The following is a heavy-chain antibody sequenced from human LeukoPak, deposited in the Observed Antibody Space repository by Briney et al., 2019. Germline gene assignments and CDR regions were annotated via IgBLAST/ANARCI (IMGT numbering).Heavy chain of an antibody. D-gene: IGHD6-6*01. Sequence: VASVKVSCKASGYTFTSYDINWVRQATGQGLEWMGWVNPNSGNTGYAQKFQGRVTMTRNTSISTAYMELSSLRSEDTAMYYCARFLLAARRGNWFDPWGQGTLVTVSS. V-gene: IGHV1-8*01. J-gene: IGHJ5*02. CDR3: ARFLLAARRGNWFDP. CDR1: GYTFTSYD. CDR2: VNPNSGNT.